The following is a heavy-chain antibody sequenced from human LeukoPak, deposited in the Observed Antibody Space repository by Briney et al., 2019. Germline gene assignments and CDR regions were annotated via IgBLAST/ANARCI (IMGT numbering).Heavy chain of an antibody. CDR1: GFTFSTYW. V-gene: IGHV3-74*01. J-gene: IGHJ4*02. CDR2: IKSDGSST. CDR3: GRGPAYHGDGPGF. D-gene: IGHD3-10*01. Sequence: GGSLRLACAASGFTFSTYWMHWVRQAPGKGLVWVSRIKSDGSSTSYADSAKGRFTISRDNAKNTLYLQMNSLRAEDTAVYYCGRGPAYHGDGPGFWGQGTLVTVSS.